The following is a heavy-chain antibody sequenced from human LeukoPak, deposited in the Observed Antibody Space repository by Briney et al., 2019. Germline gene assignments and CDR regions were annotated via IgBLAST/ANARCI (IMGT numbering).Heavy chain of an antibody. CDR3: ARQDKDIWNYYNMDV. CDR2: ISHSGST. Sequence: SETLSLTCAVSGGSLIDYYWSWIRQPPGRGLEWIGEISHSGSTRYSPSLKSRVTVSVDTSNNQFSLNLTSVTAADTAVYYCARQDKDIWNYYNMDVWGKGTTVTVSS. D-gene: IGHD2-15*01. J-gene: IGHJ6*03. CDR1: GGSLIDYY. V-gene: IGHV4-34*01.